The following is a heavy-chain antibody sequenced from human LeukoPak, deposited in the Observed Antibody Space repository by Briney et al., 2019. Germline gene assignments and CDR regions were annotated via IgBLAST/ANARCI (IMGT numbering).Heavy chain of an antibody. J-gene: IGHJ4*02. V-gene: IGHV1-18*01. CDR2: ISAYNGNT. CDR1: GYTFTSYG. Sequence: ASVKVSCKASGYTFTSYGISWVRQAPGQGLEWMGWISAYNGNTNYAQKLQGRVTMTTDTSTSTAYMELRSLRSDDTTVYYCARLIGYCSSTSCDTRIHFGYWGQGTLVTVSS. D-gene: IGHD2-2*01. CDR3: ARLIGYCSSTSCDTRIHFGY.